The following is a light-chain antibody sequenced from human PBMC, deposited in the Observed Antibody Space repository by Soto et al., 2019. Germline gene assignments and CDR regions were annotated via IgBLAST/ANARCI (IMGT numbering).Light chain of an antibody. Sequence: QSVLTQPASVSASPGQSITISCTGTSTDVGGSNFVSWYQQHQAKPPLLILYDVATRPSGGSNRFSGSKSGSTASLIISRLQTEGEADYYCVSFTSSTTHVFGSGTKLTVL. CDR2: DVA. J-gene: IGLJ1*01. CDR1: STDVGGSNF. V-gene: IGLV2-14*03. CDR3: VSFTSSTTHV.